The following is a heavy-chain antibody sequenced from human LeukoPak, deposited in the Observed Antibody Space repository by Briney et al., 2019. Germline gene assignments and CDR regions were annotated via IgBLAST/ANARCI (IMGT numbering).Heavy chain of an antibody. J-gene: IGHJ4*02. V-gene: IGHV3-21*01. Sequence: PGGSLRLSCAASGFTFSSYSMNWVRQAPGKGLEWVSSISSSSSYIYYADSVKGRFTISRDNAKNSLHLQMNSLRAEDTAVYYCASYRRITPPLDVDYWGQGTLVTVSS. D-gene: IGHD1-20*01. CDR3: ASYRRITPPLDVDY. CDR1: GFTFSSYS. CDR2: ISSSSSYI.